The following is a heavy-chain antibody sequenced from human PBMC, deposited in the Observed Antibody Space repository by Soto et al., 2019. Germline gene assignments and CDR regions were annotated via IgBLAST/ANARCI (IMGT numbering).Heavy chain of an antibody. D-gene: IGHD2-15*01. Sequence: QVQLVQSGAEVKKPGSSVKVSCKASGGSFRREAINWVRQAPGQGPEWMGGILPFFGTADDAQKFQGRVTLTADVSTTTVYMELSSLRFEDTAVYYCARGHDFGGNSDAFDVWGQGTMVIVSS. CDR3: ARGHDFGGNSDAFDV. V-gene: IGHV1-69*12. J-gene: IGHJ3*01. CDR1: GGSFRREA. CDR2: ILPFFGTA.